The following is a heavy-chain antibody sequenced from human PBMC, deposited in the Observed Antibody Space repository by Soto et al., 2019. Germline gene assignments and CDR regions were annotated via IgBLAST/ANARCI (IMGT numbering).Heavy chain of an antibody. D-gene: IGHD3-10*01. CDR2: IYTSGST. Sequence: SETLSLTCTVSGGSISSYYWSWIRQPAGKGLEWIGRIYTSGSTNYNPSLKSRVTMSVDTSKNQFSLKLSSVTAADTAVYYCARDRFPPLIADYGDGMDVWDKGTTVTVS. J-gene: IGHJ6*04. V-gene: IGHV4-4*07. CDR1: GGSISSYY. CDR3: ARDRFPPLIADYGDGMDV.